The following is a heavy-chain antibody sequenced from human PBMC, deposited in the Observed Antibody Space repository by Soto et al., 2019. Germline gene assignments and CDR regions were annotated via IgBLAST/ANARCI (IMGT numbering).Heavy chain of an antibody. CDR2: INPNSGGT. CDR1: GFTFTSSA. Sequence: GASVKVSCKASGFTFTSSAVQWVRQAPGQRLEWMGWINPNSGGTNYAQKFQGWVTMTRDTSISTAYMELSRLRSDDTAVYYCARGHSGSYPPDDYWGQGTLVTVSS. J-gene: IGHJ4*02. V-gene: IGHV1-2*04. CDR3: ARGHSGSYPPDDY. D-gene: IGHD1-26*01.